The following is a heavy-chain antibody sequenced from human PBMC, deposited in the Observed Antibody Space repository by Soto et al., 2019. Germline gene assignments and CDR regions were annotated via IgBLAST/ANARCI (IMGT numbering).Heavy chain of an antibody. CDR2: IYYSGST. Sequence: SETLSLTCTVSGGSISSGGYYWSWIRQHPGKGLEWIGYIYYSGSTYYNPSLKSRVTKSVDTSKNQFSLKLSSVTAADTAVYYCARDRRIAAAGDYYYYGMDVWGQGTTVTVSS. CDR1: GGSISSGGYY. D-gene: IGHD6-13*01. V-gene: IGHV4-31*03. CDR3: ARDRRIAAAGDYYYYGMDV. J-gene: IGHJ6*02.